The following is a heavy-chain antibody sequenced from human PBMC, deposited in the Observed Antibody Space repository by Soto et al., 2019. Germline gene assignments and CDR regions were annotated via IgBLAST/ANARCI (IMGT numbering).Heavy chain of an antibody. V-gene: IGHV4-4*07. CDR2: IYTSGST. Sequence: SETLSLTCTVSGGSISSYYWSWIRQPAGKGLEWIGRIYTSGSTNYNPSLKSRVTMSVDTSKNQFSLKLSSVTAADTAVYYCARDRLYSSSWYASNWFDPWGQGTLVTVSS. CDR3: ARDRLYSSSWYASNWFDP. J-gene: IGHJ5*02. D-gene: IGHD6-13*01. CDR1: GGSISSYY.